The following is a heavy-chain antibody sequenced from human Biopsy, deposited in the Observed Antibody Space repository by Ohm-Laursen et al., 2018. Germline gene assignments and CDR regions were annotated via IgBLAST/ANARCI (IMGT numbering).Heavy chain of an antibody. Sequence: TQTLTLTCSLSGFSLCARGMCVSWIRQAPGKALEWLACVDWDDLQAHRASPQTKLSISKDTSNDQVVLTVNNVDPADTATYYCARTPILIVSAGLVYRHRRHLQGMDVWGQGIAVTVS. D-gene: IGHD6-13*01. CDR2: VDWDDLQ. CDR1: GFSLCARGMC. V-gene: IGHV2-70*11. CDR3: ARTPILIVSAGLVYRHRRHLQGMDV. J-gene: IGHJ6*02.